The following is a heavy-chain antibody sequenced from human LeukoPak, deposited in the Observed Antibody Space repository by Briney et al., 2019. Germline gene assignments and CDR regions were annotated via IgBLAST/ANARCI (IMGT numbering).Heavy chain of an antibody. J-gene: IGHJ4*02. D-gene: IGHD3-22*01. CDR2: ISGSGGDT. CDR3: AKDWWDYDSADY. CDR1: GFTFSTSA. V-gene: IGHV3-23*01. Sequence: PGGSLRLSCATSGFTFSTSAMNWVRQAPGKGLEWVSSISGSGGDTYYADSVKGRLTISRDNSRNTLYLQINSLSAEDTAVYHCAKDWWDYDSADYWGQGTLVTVSS.